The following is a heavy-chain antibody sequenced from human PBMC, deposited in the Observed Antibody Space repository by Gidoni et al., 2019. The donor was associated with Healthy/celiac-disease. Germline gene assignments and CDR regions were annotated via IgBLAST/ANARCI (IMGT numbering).Heavy chain of an antibody. Sequence: QVQLVQSGAEVKKPGAAVKVSCKVSGYTLTELSMHWVRQAPGKGLEWMGGFDPEDGETIYAQKFQGRVTMTEDTSTDTAYMELSSLRSEDTAVYYCAMVGMVRGVIPLDYYYGMDVWGQGTTVTVSS. D-gene: IGHD3-10*01. V-gene: IGHV1-24*01. CDR2: FDPEDGET. CDR3: AMVGMVRGVIPLDYYYGMDV. J-gene: IGHJ6*02. CDR1: GYTLTELS.